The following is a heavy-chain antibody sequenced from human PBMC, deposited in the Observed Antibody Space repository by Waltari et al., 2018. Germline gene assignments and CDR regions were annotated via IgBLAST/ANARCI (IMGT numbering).Heavy chain of an antibody. Sequence: EVQLVESGGGLVQPGGSLRLSCAASGFTFSSYSMNWVRQAPGKVVDGVSCISSSTIYYADSVKGRFTSSRDNAKNSLYLQMNSLRAEDTAVYYCASEPELVWERLPRFDYWGQGTLVTVSS. V-gene: IGHV3-48*01. CDR3: ASEPELVWERLPRFDY. CDR2: ISSSTI. J-gene: IGHJ4*02. CDR1: GFTFSSYS. D-gene: IGHD3-10*01.